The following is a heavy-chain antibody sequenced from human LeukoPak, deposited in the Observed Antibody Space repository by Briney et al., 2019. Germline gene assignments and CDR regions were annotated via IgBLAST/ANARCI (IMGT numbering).Heavy chain of an antibody. CDR2: IYSDGST. CDR1: GFIVSGDF. J-gene: IGHJ4*02. CDR3: ARERGRGRDSPWFDY. D-gene: IGHD1-26*01. Sequence: GGSLRLSCAASGFIVSGDFMSWVRQAPGKGLEWVSVIYSDGSTYYADSVKGRFTISRDNSKNTLDLQMAGLRAEDTAVYYCARERGRGRDSPWFDYWGQGTLVTVSS. V-gene: IGHV3-53*01.